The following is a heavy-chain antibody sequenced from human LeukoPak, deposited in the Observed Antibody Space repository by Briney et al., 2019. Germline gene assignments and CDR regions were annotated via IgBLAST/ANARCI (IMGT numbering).Heavy chain of an antibody. V-gene: IGHV1-24*01. CDR2: FDPEDGET. Sequence: ASVKVSCKVSGYILTELSMHWVRQAPGKGLEWMGGFDPEDGETIYAQKFQGRVTMTEDTSTDTAYMELSSLRSEDTAVYYCATRLSGPGYYYYGMDVWGQGTTVTVSS. CDR3: ATRLSGPGYYYYGMDV. J-gene: IGHJ6*02. CDR1: GYILTELS. D-gene: IGHD2-8*02.